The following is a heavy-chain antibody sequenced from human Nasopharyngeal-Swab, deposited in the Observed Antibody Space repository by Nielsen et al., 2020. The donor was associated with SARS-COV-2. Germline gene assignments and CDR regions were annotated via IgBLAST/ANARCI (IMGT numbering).Heavy chain of an antibody. CDR3: ARKMYYFHAMDV. Sequence: WIRQPPGKALEWLAHFFSTGEPSYSSFLKRRLTVSEDTSKSQVVLTMTNMDPADTATYYCARKMYYFHAMDVWGQGTTVTVSS. J-gene: IGHJ6*02. D-gene: IGHD5-24*01. V-gene: IGHV2-26*01. CDR2: FFSTGEP.